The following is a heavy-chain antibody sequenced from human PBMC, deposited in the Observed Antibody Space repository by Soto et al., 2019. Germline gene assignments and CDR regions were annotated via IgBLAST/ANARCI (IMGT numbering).Heavy chain of an antibody. D-gene: IGHD2-2*01. CDR1: GGSISGYY. Sequence: QVHLQESGPGLVKPSETLSLTCTVSGGSISGYYWSWIRQPPGKGLEWIGSIYSSGNTNYDPSLKSRVTISVDTSRNQFSLKLSSVTAADTAVYYCARQFCSSTRCLPYFDYWGQGTLVTVSS. J-gene: IGHJ4*02. CDR2: IYSSGNT. CDR3: ARQFCSSTRCLPYFDY. V-gene: IGHV4-59*08.